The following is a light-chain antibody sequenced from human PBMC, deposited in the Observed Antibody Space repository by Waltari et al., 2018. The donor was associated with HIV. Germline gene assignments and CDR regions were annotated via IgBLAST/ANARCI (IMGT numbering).Light chain of an antibody. Sequence: QSVMTQPPSASGTPGQRVTISCSGSSSTLGRNYVNWYQQLPGTTPKLLIYRNNQRPSGVPDRFSGSKSGTSASLAISGLRSEDEADYYCAAWDDSLSGSWVFGGGTQVTVL. CDR3: AAWDDSLSGSWV. CDR2: RNN. CDR1: SSTLGRNY. J-gene: IGLJ3*02. V-gene: IGLV1-47*01.